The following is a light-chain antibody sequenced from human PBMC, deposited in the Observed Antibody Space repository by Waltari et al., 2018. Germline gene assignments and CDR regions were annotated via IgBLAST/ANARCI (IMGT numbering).Light chain of an antibody. CDR1: QTVLSSSNKKNY. Sequence: DIVLTQSPDFLAVCMGESSTIYFTSRQTVLSSSNKKNYLGWYQQKPGQPPKLLITRASTLVSVVPDRFSGSGSGKDFTLTISSLQAEDVAVYYCQQCYTFPYTFGQGTKLEIK. J-gene: IGKJ2*01. CDR2: RAS. V-gene: IGKV4-1*01. CDR3: QQCYTFPYT.